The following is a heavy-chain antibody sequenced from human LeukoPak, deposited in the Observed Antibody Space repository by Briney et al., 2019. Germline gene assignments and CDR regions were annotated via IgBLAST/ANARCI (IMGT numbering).Heavy chain of an antibody. V-gene: IGHV4-39*07. Sequence: PSETLSLTCTVSGGSISSSSYYWGWIRQPPGKGLEWIGSIYYSGSTNYNPSLKSRVTISVDTSKNQFSLKLSSVTAADTAVYYCARGGYYDSSGYLDYWGQGTLVTVSS. CDR2: IYYSGST. J-gene: IGHJ4*02. CDR1: GGSISSSSYY. CDR3: ARGGYYDSSGYLDY. D-gene: IGHD3-22*01.